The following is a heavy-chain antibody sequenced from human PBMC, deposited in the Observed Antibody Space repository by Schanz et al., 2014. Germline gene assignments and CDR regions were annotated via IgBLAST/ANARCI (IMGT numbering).Heavy chain of an antibody. CDR3: ARVDSSGYFFDN. Sequence: EVLLLESGGGLIQPGGSLRLSCAASGFTFSTYAMAWVRQAPGKGLEWVSTIGTSGGTNYAESVRGRFTMSRDNSKNTVHLQMSSLRVEDTAVYYCARVDSSGYFFDNWGQGTRVTVSS. J-gene: IGHJ4*02. CDR1: GFTFSTYA. CDR2: IGTSGGT. V-gene: IGHV3-23*01. D-gene: IGHD3-22*01.